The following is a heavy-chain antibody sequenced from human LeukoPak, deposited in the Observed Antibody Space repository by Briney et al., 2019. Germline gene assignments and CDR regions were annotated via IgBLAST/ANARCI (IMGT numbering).Heavy chain of an antibody. CDR2: IYYSGST. D-gene: IGHD6-13*01. J-gene: IGHJ4*02. CDR3: ARLRGSSWYFDFDY. CDR1: GGSISSYY. V-gene: IGHV4-59*08. Sequence: SENLSLTCTVSGGSISSYYWSWIRQPPGKGLEWIGYIYYSGSTNYNPSLKSRVTISVDTSKNQFSLKLSSVTAADTAVYYCARLRGSSWYFDFDYWGQGTLVTVSS.